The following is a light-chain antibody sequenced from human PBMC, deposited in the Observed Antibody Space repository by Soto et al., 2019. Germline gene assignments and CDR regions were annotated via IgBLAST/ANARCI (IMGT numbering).Light chain of an antibody. CDR3: QQYNSYKT. J-gene: IGKJ4*01. V-gene: IGKV1-5*03. CDR2: KAS. CDR1: QSISSW. Sequence: DIQMTQSPSTLSASVGDRVTITCRASQSISSWLAWYQQKPGKAPKLLIYKASSLESGVPSRFSGSGSGTEFTLTISSLRPDDFAYYYCQQYNSYKTFGGGTKVEIK.